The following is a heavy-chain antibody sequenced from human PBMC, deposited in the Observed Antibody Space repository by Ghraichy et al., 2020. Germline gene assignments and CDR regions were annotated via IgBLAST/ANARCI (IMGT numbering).Heavy chain of an antibody. CDR2: ITSSGSFK. J-gene: IGHJ6*02. V-gene: IGHV3-48*02. Sequence: GASLRLSCVGSGFTFSGYSMNWVRQSPGKGLEWVSYITSSGSFKSYADSVKGRFTISRDNAQNSLSLQMNSLTDEDTAVYYCARGSRVVRFYYYDGMDVWGQGTTVTVSS. D-gene: IGHD4-23*01. CDR1: GFTFSGYS. CDR3: ARGSRVVRFYYYDGMDV.